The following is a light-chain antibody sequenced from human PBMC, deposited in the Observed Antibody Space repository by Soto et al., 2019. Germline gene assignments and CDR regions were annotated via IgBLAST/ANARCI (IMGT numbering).Light chain of an antibody. Sequence: QSVLTQPASVSGSPGQSITISCTGSSSDVGSYNFVSWHKQHPGKAPKLMIYEGSKRPSGVSKRFSGSKSGNTASLTISGLQAEDEADYYCCSYAGSSTWVFGGGTKLTVL. J-gene: IGLJ3*02. V-gene: IGLV2-23*01. CDR3: CSYAGSSTWV. CDR2: EGS. CDR1: SSDVGSYNF.